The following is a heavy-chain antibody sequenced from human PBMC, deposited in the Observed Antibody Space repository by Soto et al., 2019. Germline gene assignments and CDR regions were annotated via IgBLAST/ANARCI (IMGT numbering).Heavy chain of an antibody. CDR3: ATGQDWFDP. CDR2: IYHSGST. J-gene: IGHJ5*02. V-gene: IGHV4-30-2*01. Sequence: PSETLSLTCAVSGGSISSGGYSWSWIRQPPGKGLEWIGYIYHSGSTYYSPSLKSRVTISVDRSKNQFSLKLSSVTAADTAVYYCATGQDWFDPWGQGTLVTVSS. CDR1: GGSISSGGYS.